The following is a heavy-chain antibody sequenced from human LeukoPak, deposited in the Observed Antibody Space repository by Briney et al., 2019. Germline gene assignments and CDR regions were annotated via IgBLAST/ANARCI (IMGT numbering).Heavy chain of an antibody. D-gene: IGHD3-22*01. V-gene: IGHV3-23*01. CDR1: GFTFASYA. Sequence: GGSLILSCAASGFTFASYAMTWVRQAPGKGLEWFSAISGSGGSTYYADSVKGRLTISRDNYKNTLYLQMNSLRAEDTAVYYCARDSGIYDSSGYYGLSYYGMDVWGQGTTVTVSS. CDR3: ARDSGIYDSSGYYGLSYYGMDV. CDR2: ISGSGGST. J-gene: IGHJ6*02.